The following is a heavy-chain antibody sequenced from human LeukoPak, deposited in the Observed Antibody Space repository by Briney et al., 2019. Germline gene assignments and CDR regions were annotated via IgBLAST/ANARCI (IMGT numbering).Heavy chain of an antibody. CDR3: AANSGYIDY. J-gene: IGHJ4*02. Sequence: GGSLRLSCAASGFTFSSSAMHWVRQAPGEGLEWVAVISYDGSNKYYADSVKGRFTISRDNSKNTLYLQMNSLRAEDTAVYYCAANSGYIDYWGQGTLVTVSS. CDR2: ISYDGSNK. CDR1: GFTFSSSA. D-gene: IGHD1-26*01. V-gene: IGHV3-30-3*01.